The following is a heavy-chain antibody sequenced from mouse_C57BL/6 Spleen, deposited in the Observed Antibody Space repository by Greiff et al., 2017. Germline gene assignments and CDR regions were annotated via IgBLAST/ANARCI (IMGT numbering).Heavy chain of an antibody. V-gene: IGHV3-6*01. CDR3: ARLIWLPYWYFDG. D-gene: IGHD2-2*01. CDR1: GYSITSGYY. J-gene: IGHJ1*03. CDR2: ISYDGSN. Sequence: DVKLQESGPGLVKPSQSLSLTCSVTGYSITSGYYWNWIRQFPGNKLEWMGYISYDGSNNYNPSLKNRISITRDPSKHQFFLKLNSVTTEDTATYYCARLIWLPYWYFDGWGTGTTGTGSS.